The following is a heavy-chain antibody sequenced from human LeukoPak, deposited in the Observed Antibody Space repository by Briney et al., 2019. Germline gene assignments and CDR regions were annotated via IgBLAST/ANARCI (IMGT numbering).Heavy chain of an antibody. Sequence: ASVKVTCQASGYTFTRYYMHWVRQAPGQGLEWMGWINPNRWGTKYAQKFQDRVTMTMDTSINTAYMELSMLRSDDTAVYYCARDYYYDSSGYYSVYYWGQGTLVTVSS. J-gene: IGHJ4*02. CDR2: INPNRWGT. CDR1: GYTFTRYY. V-gene: IGHV1-2*02. CDR3: ARDYYYDSSGYYSVYY. D-gene: IGHD3-22*01.